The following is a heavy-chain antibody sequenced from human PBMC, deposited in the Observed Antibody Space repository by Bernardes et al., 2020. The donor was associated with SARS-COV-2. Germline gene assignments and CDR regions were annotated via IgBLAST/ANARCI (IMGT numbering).Heavy chain of an antibody. Sequence: GGSLRLSCAASGFTFSSNYMSWVRQAPGKGLELVSFIYSGGITYYAYSVKGRCTISRDNSNNTLYLQMNILRAEDTAVYYCSRDRPSSSLYCWSEYYYYGMDVWGQVTTVTVSS. D-gene: IGHD6-13*01. CDR1: GFTFSSNY. CDR2: IYSGGIT. V-gene: IGHV3-53*01. J-gene: IGHJ6*02. CDR3: SRDRPSSSLYCWSEYYYYGMDV.